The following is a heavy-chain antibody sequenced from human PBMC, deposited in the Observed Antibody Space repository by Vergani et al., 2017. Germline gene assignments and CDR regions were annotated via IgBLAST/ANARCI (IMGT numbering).Heavy chain of an antibody. CDR1: GYSIGSGFY. Sequence: QVRLEESGPGLVKPSETLSLTCSVSGYSIGSGFYWAWIRQSPGEGLQWLTSIHNRGKTYHNPSLKSRVSVSLDTSKNRFSPKLTSVTATDTAVYYCARSQGDYWYFDLWGPGSLVTVSS. J-gene: IGHJ2*01. V-gene: IGHV4-38-2*01. CDR3: ARSQGDYWYFDL. CDR2: IHNRGKT. D-gene: IGHD2-21*01.